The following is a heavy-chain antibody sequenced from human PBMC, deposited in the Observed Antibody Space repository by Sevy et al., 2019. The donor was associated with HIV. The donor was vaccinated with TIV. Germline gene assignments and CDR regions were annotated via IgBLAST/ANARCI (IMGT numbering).Heavy chain of an antibody. CDR3: ARDLDDYVWGSYRYFDY. CDR1: GFTFSSYS. CDR2: ISSSSSTI. V-gene: IGHV3-48*02. D-gene: IGHD3-16*02. Sequence: GGSLRLSCAASGFTFSSYSMNWVRQAPGKGLEWVSYISSSSSTIYYADSVKGRFTISRDNAKNSLYLQMNILRDEDTAVYYCARDLDDYVWGSYRYFDYWGQGTLVTVSS. J-gene: IGHJ4*02.